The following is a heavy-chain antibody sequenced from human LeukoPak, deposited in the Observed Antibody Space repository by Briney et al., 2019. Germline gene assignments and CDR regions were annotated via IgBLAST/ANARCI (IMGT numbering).Heavy chain of an antibody. CDR2: IKQDGSEK. CDR3: ARAPERYYYDSSGYYPLEY. J-gene: IGHJ4*02. V-gene: IGHV3-7*01. CDR1: GFTFSSYW. D-gene: IGHD3-22*01. Sequence: PGGSLRLSCAASGFTFSSYWMSWVRQAPGKGLEWVANIKQDGSEKYYVDSVKGRFTISRDNAKNSLYLQMNSLRAEDTAVYYCARAPERYYYDSSGYYPLEYWGQGTLVTVSS.